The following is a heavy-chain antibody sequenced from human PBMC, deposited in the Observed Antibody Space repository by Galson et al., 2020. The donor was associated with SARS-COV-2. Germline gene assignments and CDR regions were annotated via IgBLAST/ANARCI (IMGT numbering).Heavy chain of an antibody. Sequence: GESLKICCAASGFTFRSYGRHWVRQAPGKGLEWVAVIWYDGSNKYYADSVKGRFTISRDNSKNTLYLQMNSLRAEDTAVYYCAKDLGPLYDGWSGNDYWGQGTLVTVSS. CDR3: AKDLGPLYDGWSGNDY. CDR1: GFTFRSYG. V-gene: IGHV3-33*06. CDR2: IWYDGSNK. J-gene: IGHJ4*02. D-gene: IGHD5-12*01.